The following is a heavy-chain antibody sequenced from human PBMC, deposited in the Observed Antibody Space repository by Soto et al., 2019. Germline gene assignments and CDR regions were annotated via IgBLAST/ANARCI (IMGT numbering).Heavy chain of an antibody. CDR2: TYYRSKWYS. CDR1: GDSVSSTSAA. Sequence: SQTLSLTCAISGDSVSSTSAAWSWIRQSPSRGLEWLGRTYYRSKWYSDYAVSVKSRITINPDTSKNQFSLQLNSVTPEDTAVYYWARGADYSGWVWGQGTLVTVSS. J-gene: IGHJ4*02. V-gene: IGHV6-1*01. CDR3: ARGADYSGWV. D-gene: IGHD6-19*01.